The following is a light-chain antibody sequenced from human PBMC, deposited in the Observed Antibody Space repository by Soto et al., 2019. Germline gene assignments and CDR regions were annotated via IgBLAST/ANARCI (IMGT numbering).Light chain of an antibody. CDR2: DAS. CDR3: QQTDTFPRT. J-gene: IGKJ1*01. V-gene: IGKV1-5*01. Sequence: DIQMTQSPSTLSASVGDRVTITCRASQSISSWLAWYQQKPGKAPKLLIYDASSLQTGVPSRFSGSRSGTDFALTISSLQREDFATYYCQQTDTFPRTFGQGTKVEMK. CDR1: QSISSW.